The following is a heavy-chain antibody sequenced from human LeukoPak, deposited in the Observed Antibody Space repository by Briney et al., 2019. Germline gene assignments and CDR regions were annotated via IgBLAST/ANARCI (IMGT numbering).Heavy chain of an antibody. Sequence: GGSLRLSCAASGFTFSSYAMSWVRQAPGKGLEWVSAISGSGGSTYYADSVKGRFTISRDNSKNTMYLQMNSLRAEDTAVYYFAKVPIRDRGVLFDYWGQGTLVTVTS. CDR3: AKVPIRDRGVLFDY. CDR1: GFTFSSYA. V-gene: IGHV3-23*01. CDR2: ISGSGGST. J-gene: IGHJ4*02. D-gene: IGHD3-10*01.